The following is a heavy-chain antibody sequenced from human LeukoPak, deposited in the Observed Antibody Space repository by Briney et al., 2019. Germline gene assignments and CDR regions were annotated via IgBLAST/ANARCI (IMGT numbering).Heavy chain of an antibody. D-gene: IGHD2-21*02. CDR1: GGSFSGYY. J-gene: IGHJ5*02. CDR3: ARRFLRVVTAIPNWFDP. CDR2: INHSGST. Sequence: SETLSLTCAVYGGSFSGYYWSWIRQPPGKGLEWIGEINHSGSTNYNPSPKSRVTISVDTSKNQFSLKLSSVTAADTAVYYCARRFLRVVTAIPNWFDPWGQGTLVTVSS. V-gene: IGHV4-34*01.